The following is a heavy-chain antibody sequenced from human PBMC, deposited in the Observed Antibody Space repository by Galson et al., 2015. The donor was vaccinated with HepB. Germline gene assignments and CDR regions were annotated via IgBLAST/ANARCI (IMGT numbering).Heavy chain of an antibody. V-gene: IGHV3-48*01. CDR1: GFTFSSYS. D-gene: IGHD6-13*01. CDR3: ARDLAAAGTGY. CDR2: ISSSSSTI. Sequence: SLRLSCAAPGFTFSSYSMNWVRQAPGKGLEWVSYISSSSSTIYYADSVKGRFTISRDNAKNSLYLQMNSLRAEDTAVYYCARDLAAAGTGYWGQGTLVTVSS. J-gene: IGHJ4*02.